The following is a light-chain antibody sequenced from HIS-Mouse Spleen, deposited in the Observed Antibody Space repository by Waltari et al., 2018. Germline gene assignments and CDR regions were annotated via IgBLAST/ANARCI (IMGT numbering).Light chain of an antibody. CDR1: SSDVGGYNY. Sequence: QSALTQPPSASGSPGQSVTISCTGTSSDVGGYNYVSWYQQHPGKAPKLMIYEVSKRHSGVPDRFSGSKAGNTASLTGAGLQAEDEADYYCSSYAGSNNLVFGGGTKLTVL. V-gene: IGLV2-8*01. J-gene: IGLJ2*01. CDR3: SSYAGSNNLV. CDR2: EVS.